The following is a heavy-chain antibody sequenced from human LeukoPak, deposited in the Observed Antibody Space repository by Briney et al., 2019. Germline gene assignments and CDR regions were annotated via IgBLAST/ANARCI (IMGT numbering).Heavy chain of an antibody. CDR2: VYSDGTT. Sequence: PSETLSLTCSVSGASTTSYYWNWIRQAPGKGREWIGYVYSDGTTSYSPSLRSRVTISIDTSRNQFSLKLSSVTAADAAVYYCARDTRSYDTSGYYYFDYWGQGALVTVSS. CDR3: ARDTRSYDTSGYYYFDY. V-gene: IGHV4-59*01. D-gene: IGHD3-22*01. J-gene: IGHJ4*02. CDR1: GASTTSYY.